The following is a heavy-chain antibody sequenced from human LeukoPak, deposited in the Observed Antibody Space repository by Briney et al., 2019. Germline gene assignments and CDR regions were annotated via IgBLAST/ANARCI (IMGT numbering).Heavy chain of an antibody. J-gene: IGHJ4*02. V-gene: IGHV7-4-1*02. CDR1: GYTFTSYA. Sequence: ASVKVSCKASGYTFTSYAMNWVRQAPGQGLEWMGWINTDTGNPTYAQGFTGRFVFSLDTSVSTAYLQISSLKAEDTAVYYCARDLHRTSRSGGDYWGQGTLVTVSS. CDR2: INTDTGNP. CDR3: ARDLHRTSRSGGDY.